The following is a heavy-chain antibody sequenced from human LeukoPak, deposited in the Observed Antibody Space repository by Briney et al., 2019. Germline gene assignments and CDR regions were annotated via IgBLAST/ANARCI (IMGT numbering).Heavy chain of an antibody. V-gene: IGHV4-30-2*01. CDR3: ARGPTYYYDSSGYDY. CDR1: AGSISRGGYS. Sequence: PSETLSLTCAVSAGSISRGGYSWSWIRRPPGKGLEWIGYIYHSGSTYYNPSLKRPFTISLDRSKNQLSLTLSSVTAADTAVYYCARGPTYYYDSSGYDYWGQGTLVTVSS. J-gene: IGHJ4*02. D-gene: IGHD3-22*01. CDR2: IYHSGST.